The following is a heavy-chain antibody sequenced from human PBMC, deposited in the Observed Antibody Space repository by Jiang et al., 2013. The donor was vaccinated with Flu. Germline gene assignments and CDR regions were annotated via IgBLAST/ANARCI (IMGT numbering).Heavy chain of an antibody. Sequence: QLLESGGGVVRPGGSLRLSCAASGFTFDDYGMTWVRQAPGKGLEWISGITYSGGNSAYADSVKGRFTISRDNAKNSLYLQMHSLRAEDTALYHCARGGSDYEGISYWGQGTLVTVSS. V-gene: IGHV3-20*01. D-gene: IGHD4-17*01. CDR2: ITYSGGNS. CDR1: GFTFDDYG. J-gene: IGHJ4*02. CDR3: ARGGSDYEGISY.